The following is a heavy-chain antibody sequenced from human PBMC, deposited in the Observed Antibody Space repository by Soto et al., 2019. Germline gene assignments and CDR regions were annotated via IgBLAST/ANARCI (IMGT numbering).Heavy chain of an antibody. V-gene: IGHV5-51*01. Sequence: PGESLKISCKASGYDFTSYWIGWVRQKPGKGLEWMGMIYPGDSDTRDSPSFQGQVTISADKSTTSAYLQWSNLKASDTAMYYCARRRSSTAFDIWGQGTMVTVS. CDR2: IYPGDSDT. J-gene: IGHJ3*02. CDR3: ARRRSSTAFDI. CDR1: GYDFTSYW. D-gene: IGHD2-2*01.